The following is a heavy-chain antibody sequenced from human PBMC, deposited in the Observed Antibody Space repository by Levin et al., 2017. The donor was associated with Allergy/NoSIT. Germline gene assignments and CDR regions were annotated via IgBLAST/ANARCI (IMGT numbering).Heavy chain of an antibody. J-gene: IGHJ4*02. CDR2: ISYDGSNK. V-gene: IGHV3-30-3*02. Sequence: GESLKISCAASGFTFSSYAMHWVRQAPGKGLEWVAVISYDGSNKYYADSVKGRFTISRDNSKNTLYLQMNSLRAEDTAVYYCAKNWAAAGIGLSYYFDYWGQGTLVTVSS. CDR1: GFTFSSYA. CDR3: AKNWAAAGIGLSYYFDY. D-gene: IGHD6-13*01.